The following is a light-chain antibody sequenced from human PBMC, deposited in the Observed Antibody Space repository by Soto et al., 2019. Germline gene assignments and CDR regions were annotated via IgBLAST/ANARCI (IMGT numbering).Light chain of an antibody. CDR1: SSNIGSNY. CDR2: LNN. CDR3: SAWDASLNGVV. V-gene: IGLV1-47*01. J-gene: IGLJ3*02. Sequence: QSVLTQPPSASGTPGQRVTISCSGSSSNIGSNYVYWYRQLPGTAPRLLIFLNNQRPSGVPDRFSGSKSGTSASLVISWLQSEDEADYYCSAWDASLNGVVFGGGTQLTVL.